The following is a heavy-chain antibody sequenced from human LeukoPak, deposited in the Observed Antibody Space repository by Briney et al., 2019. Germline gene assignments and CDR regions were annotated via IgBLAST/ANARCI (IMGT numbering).Heavy chain of an antibody. CDR2: IIPILGIA. CDR3: ARTAMVTNWFDP. J-gene: IGHJ5*02. D-gene: IGHD5-18*01. Sequence: ASVKVSCKASGGTFSSYAISWVRQAPGQGLEWMGRIIPILGIANYAQKFQGRVTITADKSTSTACMELSSLRSEDTAVYYCARTAMVTNWFDPWGQGTLVTVSS. V-gene: IGHV1-69*04. CDR1: GGTFSSYA.